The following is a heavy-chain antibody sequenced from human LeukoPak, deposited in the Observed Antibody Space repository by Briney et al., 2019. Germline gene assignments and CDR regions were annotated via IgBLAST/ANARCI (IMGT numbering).Heavy chain of an antibody. J-gene: IGHJ4*02. Sequence: GGSLRLSCAASGFTFSSHGMSWVRQAPGKGLEWVSTISGSGDNTYYADSVKGRFTISRDNAKNPLYLQMNSLRAEDTAVYYCARDFQGGLTVDYWGQGTLVTVSS. CDR3: ARDFQGGLTVDY. CDR1: GFTFSSHG. D-gene: IGHD3-10*01. V-gene: IGHV3-23*01. CDR2: ISGSGDNT.